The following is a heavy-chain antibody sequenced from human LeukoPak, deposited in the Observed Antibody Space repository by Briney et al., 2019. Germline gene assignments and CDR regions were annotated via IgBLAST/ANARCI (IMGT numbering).Heavy chain of an antibody. Sequence: GRSLRLSCAASGFTFSSYAMHWVRQAPGKGLEWVAVISYDGSNKYYADSVKGRFTISGDNSKNTLYLQMNSLRAEDTAVYYCASPLYGSGKTAAFDIWGQGTMVTVSS. D-gene: IGHD3-10*01. V-gene: IGHV3-30-3*01. CDR1: GFTFSSYA. CDR2: ISYDGSNK. CDR3: ASPLYGSGKTAAFDI. J-gene: IGHJ3*02.